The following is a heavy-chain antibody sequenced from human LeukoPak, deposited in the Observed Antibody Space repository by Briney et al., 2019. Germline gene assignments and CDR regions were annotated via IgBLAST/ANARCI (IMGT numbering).Heavy chain of an antibody. CDR1: GFTFSNYA. CDR2: ISGSGDST. Sequence: SGGSLRLSCAAYGFTFSNYAMSWVRQAPGKGLEWVSGISGSGDSTYYGDSVQGRFTISRDNSKNTLYLQMNTLRAEDTAVYYCAKEKQRNFDYWGQGTLVTVSS. V-gene: IGHV3-23*01. J-gene: IGHJ4*02. CDR3: AKEKQRNFDY.